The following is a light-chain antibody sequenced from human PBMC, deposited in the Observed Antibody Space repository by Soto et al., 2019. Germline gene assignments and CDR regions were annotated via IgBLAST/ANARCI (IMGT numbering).Light chain of an antibody. V-gene: IGLV2-14*03. CDR2: DVS. J-gene: IGLJ1*01. Sequence: QSVLTQPASVSGTPGQSITISCTGTSXDVGAYNYVSWYQQYPGKAPKLIIYDVSNRPSGVSCRFSGSKSGNTASLTFSELQAEDEADYYCNSYSGTSYVFGTGTKVTVL. CDR1: SXDVGAYNY. CDR3: NSYSGTSYV.